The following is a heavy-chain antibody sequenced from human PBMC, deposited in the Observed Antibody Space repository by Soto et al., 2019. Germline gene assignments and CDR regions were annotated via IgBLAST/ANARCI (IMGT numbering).Heavy chain of an antibody. J-gene: IGHJ4*02. Sequence: SETLSLTCTVSGGSISSYYWSWIRQPPGKGLEWIGYINYSGSTNYNPSLKSRVTISIDTSKNQFSLKLSSVTAADTAVYYCARGIAAAVVDYWGQGTLVTVS. V-gene: IGHV4-59*01. CDR3: ARGIAAAVVDY. CDR2: INYSGST. D-gene: IGHD6-13*01. CDR1: GGSISSYY.